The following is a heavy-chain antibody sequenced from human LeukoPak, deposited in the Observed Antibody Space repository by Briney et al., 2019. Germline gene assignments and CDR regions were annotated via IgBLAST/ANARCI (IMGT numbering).Heavy chain of an antibody. CDR3: AADLNYYDSSGSGDY. J-gene: IGHJ4*02. Sequence: GTSVTVSCKASGFTFTSSAMQWVRQARGQRLEWIGWIVVGSGNTNYAQKFQERVTITRDMSTSTAYMELTSLRSEDTAVYYCAADLNYYDSSGSGDYWGQGTLGTVSS. CDR2: IVVGSGNT. D-gene: IGHD3-22*01. V-gene: IGHV1-58*02. CDR1: GFTFTSSA.